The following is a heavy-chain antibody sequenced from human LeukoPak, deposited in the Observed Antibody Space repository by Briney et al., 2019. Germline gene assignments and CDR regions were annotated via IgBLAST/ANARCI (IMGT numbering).Heavy chain of an antibody. CDR2: IYSGGST. J-gene: IGHJ4*02. Sequence: GGSLRLSCAASGFTVSSNYMSWVRQAPGKGLEWVSVIYSGGSTYYADSVKGRFTISRDNSKNTLYLQMNSLRAEDTAVYYCAKDVVGAKIPFFDYWGQGTLVTVSS. V-gene: IGHV3-53*01. CDR1: GFTVSSNY. D-gene: IGHD1-26*01. CDR3: AKDVVGAKIPFFDY.